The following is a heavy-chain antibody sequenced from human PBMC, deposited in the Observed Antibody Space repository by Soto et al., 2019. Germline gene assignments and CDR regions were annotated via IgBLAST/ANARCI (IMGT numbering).Heavy chain of an antibody. CDR3: AKGSLYSAYQYY. CDR1: GFTFSSHG. Sequence: EVQLLESGGGLVQPGGSLRLSCEASGFTFSSHGMSWVRQAPGKGLDWVSTISDRGVSTHHADSVKGRFTISRDNSKNTLYLQMNRLRVEDTAVYDCAKGSLYSAYQYYWGQGTLVTVSS. D-gene: IGHD1-26*01. V-gene: IGHV3-23*01. J-gene: IGHJ4*02. CDR2: ISDRGVST.